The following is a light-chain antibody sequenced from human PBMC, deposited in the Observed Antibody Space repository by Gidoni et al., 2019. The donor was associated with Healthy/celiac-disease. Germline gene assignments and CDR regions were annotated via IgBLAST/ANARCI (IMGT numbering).Light chain of an antibody. Sequence: VLTQSPGTLSLSPGERATLSCRASQSVSSSYLAWYQQKPGQAPRLLIYGASSRATGIPDRFSGSGSGTDFTLTISRLEPEDFAVYYCQQYGSSPFTFGPGTKVDIK. CDR1: QSVSSSY. CDR3: QQYGSSPFT. V-gene: IGKV3-20*01. J-gene: IGKJ3*01. CDR2: GAS.